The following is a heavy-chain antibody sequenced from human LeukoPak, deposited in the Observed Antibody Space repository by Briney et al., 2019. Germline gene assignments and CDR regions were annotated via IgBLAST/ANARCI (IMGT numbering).Heavy chain of an antibody. CDR2: ISPSSSAI. CDR1: GFTFSTYS. Sequence: GGSLRLSCAASGFTFSTYSMNWVRQAPGKGLEWVSYISPSSSAIYYADSVKGRFTISRDNAKNSLYLQMNSLRAEDTAVYHCARDRQRITMVRGPDYWGQGTLVTVSS. D-gene: IGHD3-10*01. J-gene: IGHJ4*02. CDR3: ARDRQRITMVRGPDY. V-gene: IGHV3-48*04.